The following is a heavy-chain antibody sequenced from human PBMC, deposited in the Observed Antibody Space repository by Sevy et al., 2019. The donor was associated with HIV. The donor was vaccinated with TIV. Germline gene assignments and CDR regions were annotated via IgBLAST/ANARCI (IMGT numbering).Heavy chain of an antibody. V-gene: IGHV3-23*01. CDR2: ISGSGGST. J-gene: IGHJ4*02. Sequence: GGSLRLSCAASGFTFSNYAMSWVRQAPGKGLEWVSAISGSGGSTYYADSVKGRFTISRDNSKNTLDLQMNSLRAEDTAVYYCAKSPFTMVRGVLSGWGQGTLVTVSS. CDR1: GFTFSNYA. D-gene: IGHD3-10*01. CDR3: AKSPFTMVRGVLSG.